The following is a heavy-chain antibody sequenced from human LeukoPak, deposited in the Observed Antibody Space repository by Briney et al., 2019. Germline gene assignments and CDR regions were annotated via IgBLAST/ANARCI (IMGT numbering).Heavy chain of an antibody. D-gene: IGHD3-16*01. V-gene: IGHV3-64*01. Sequence: GGSLRLSCAASRFTFSSYAMHWVRQAPGKGLEYVSAISSNGGSTYYANSVKGRFTTSRDNSKNTLYLQMGSLRAEDMALYYCARASYAYGNTWFDPWGQGTLVTVSS. CDR1: RFTFSSYA. CDR2: ISSNGGST. CDR3: ARASYAYGNTWFDP. J-gene: IGHJ5*02.